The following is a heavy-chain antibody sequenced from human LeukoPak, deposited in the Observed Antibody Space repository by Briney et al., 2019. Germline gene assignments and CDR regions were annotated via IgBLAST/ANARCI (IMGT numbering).Heavy chain of an antibody. CDR1: GRPFRCYY. J-gene: IGHJ4*02. V-gene: IGHV4-34*01. CDR2: INQSASN. D-gene: IGHD6-19*01. CDR3: AGIAVAGHYFDY. Sequence: SDPLSLTCAVCGRPFRCYYWRWLPQPPGKALEGNVEINQSASNNYNPSIRSRVTISVDTSKNQFSLKLISVTAADTAVYDCAGIAVAGHYFDYWGQGTLVTVSS.